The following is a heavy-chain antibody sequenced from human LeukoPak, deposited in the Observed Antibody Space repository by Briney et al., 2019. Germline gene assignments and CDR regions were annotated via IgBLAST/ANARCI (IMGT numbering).Heavy chain of an antibody. J-gene: IGHJ4*02. Sequence: ASVKVSCKASGYTFTGYYMHWVRQAPGQGLEWMGWINPNSGGTSYAQKFQGRVTMTRDTSISTAYMELSRLRSDDTAVYYCATPLRGFGELLLLTHWGQGTLVTVSS. CDR1: GYTFTGYY. CDR2: INPNSGGT. V-gene: IGHV1-2*02. D-gene: IGHD3-10*01. CDR3: ATPLRGFGELLLLTH.